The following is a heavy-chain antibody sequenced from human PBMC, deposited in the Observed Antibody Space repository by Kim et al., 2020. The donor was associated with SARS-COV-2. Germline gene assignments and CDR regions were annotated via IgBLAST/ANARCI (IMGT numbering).Heavy chain of an antibody. D-gene: IGHD6-13*01. Sequence: SETLSLTCAVYGGSFSGYYWSWIRQPPGKGLEWIGEINHSGSTNYNPSLKSRVTISVDTSKNQFSLKLSSVTAADTAVYYCARLVRNSSSWYPGKSPARSLYFDYWGQGTLVTVSS. CDR3: ARLVRNSSSWYPGKSPARSLYFDY. CDR2: INHSGST. V-gene: IGHV4-34*01. J-gene: IGHJ4*02. CDR1: GGSFSGYY.